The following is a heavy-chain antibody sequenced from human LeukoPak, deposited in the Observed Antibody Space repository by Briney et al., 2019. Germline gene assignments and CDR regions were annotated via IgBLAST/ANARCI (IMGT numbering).Heavy chain of an antibody. D-gene: IGHD2-2*01. J-gene: IGHJ6*04. Sequence: PSETLSLTCTVSGGSFSSGSYYWSWIRQPPGKGLEWIGYIYYSGSTNYNPSLKSRVTISVDTSKNQFSLKLSSVTAADTAVYYCARDEEKKYQLLYYYYGMDVWGKGTTVTVSS. CDR3: ARDEEKKYQLLYYYYGMDV. CDR2: IYYSGST. CDR1: GGSFSSGSYY. V-gene: IGHV4-61*01.